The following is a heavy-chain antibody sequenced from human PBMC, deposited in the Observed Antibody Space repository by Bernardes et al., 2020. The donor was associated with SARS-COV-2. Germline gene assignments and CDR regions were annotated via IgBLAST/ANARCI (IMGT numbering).Heavy chain of an antibody. Sequence: GGSLRLSCAASGFSFSGYWMHWVRQAPGKGLVWVSRIESDASSTSYADSVKGRFIISRDNAKKTLFLQMNSLSAEDTAVYYCVRNDWNDIDGFDIWGQGTMVTVSS. D-gene: IGHD1-1*01. V-gene: IGHV3-74*01. CDR3: VRNDWNDIDGFDI. CDR2: IESDASST. J-gene: IGHJ3*02. CDR1: GFSFSGYW.